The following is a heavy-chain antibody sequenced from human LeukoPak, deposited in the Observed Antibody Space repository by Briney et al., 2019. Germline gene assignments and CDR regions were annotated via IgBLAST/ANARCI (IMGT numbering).Heavy chain of an antibody. V-gene: IGHV3-7*01. CDR3: ARARLKYSYGYDPLDY. J-gene: IGHJ4*02. D-gene: IGHD5-18*01. CDR2: IKQDGSEK. CDR1: GFTFSSYS. Sequence: GGSLRLSCAASGFTFSSYSMSWVRQAPGKGLEWVANIKQDGSEKYYVDSVKGRFTISRDNAKNSLYLQMNSLRAEDTAVYYCARARLKYSYGYDPLDYWGQGTLVTVSS.